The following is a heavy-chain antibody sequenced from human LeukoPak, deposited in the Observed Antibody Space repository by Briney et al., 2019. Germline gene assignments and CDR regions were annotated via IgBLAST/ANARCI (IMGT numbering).Heavy chain of an antibody. CDR2: IKQDGTEK. D-gene: IGHD3-22*01. J-gene: IGHJ4*02. CDR1: GFTFSSYA. V-gene: IGHV3-7*01. CDR3: AREWSYDSSGYYPFY. Sequence: GGSLRLSCAASGFTFSSYAMSWVRQAPGKGLEWVANIKQDGTEKYYVDSVKGRFTISRDNAKNSLYLQMNSLRAEDTALYYCAREWSYDSSGYYPFYWGQGTLVTVSS.